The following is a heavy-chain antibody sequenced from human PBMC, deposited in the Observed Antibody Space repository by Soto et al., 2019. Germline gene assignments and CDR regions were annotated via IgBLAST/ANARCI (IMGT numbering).Heavy chain of an antibody. CDR3: AKGPDYLPVYYMDV. CDR1: GFTFDDYA. D-gene: IGHD4-17*01. V-gene: IGHV3-9*01. J-gene: IGHJ6*03. Sequence: EVQLVESGGGLVQPGRSPRLSCAASGFTFDDYAMHWVRQAPGKGLEWVSGISWNSGSIGYADSVKGRFTISRDNAKNSLYLQMNSLRAEDTALYYCAKGPDYLPVYYMDVWGKGTTVTVSS. CDR2: ISWNSGSI.